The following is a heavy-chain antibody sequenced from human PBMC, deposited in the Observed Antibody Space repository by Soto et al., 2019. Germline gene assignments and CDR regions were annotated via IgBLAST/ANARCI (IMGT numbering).Heavy chain of an antibody. J-gene: IGHJ4*02. CDR2: IPWRGSSAI. D-gene: IGHD1-1*01. CDR1: GFTISTYS. V-gene: IGHV3-48*02. Sequence: EVQLVESGGALVQPGGSLRLSCAGSGFTISTYSMNWVRQSPGKGLAWISYIPWRGSSAIYYADSAKGRFTISRDTAENSLYLQMSSLRDEDTAVYYCKTSNGPLVHWGQGTLVTVS. CDR3: KTSNGPLVH.